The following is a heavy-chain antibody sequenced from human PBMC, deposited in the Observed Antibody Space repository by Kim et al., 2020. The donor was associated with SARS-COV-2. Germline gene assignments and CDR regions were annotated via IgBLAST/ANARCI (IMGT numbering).Heavy chain of an antibody. Sequence: ASVKVSCKVSGYTLTELSMHWVRQAPGKGLEWMGGFDPEDGETIYAQKFHGRVTMTEDTSTDTAYMELSSLRSEDTAVYYCATSGNDGDYESFDIWGQGTMVTVSS. CDR2: FDPEDGET. D-gene: IGHD4-17*01. J-gene: IGHJ3*02. V-gene: IGHV1-24*01. CDR3: ATSGNDGDYESFDI. CDR1: GYTLTELS.